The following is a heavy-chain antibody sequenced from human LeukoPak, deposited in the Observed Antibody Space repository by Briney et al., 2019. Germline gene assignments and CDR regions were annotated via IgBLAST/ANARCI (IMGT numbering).Heavy chain of an antibody. V-gene: IGHV3-74*03. CDR1: GFTFSTYW. Sequence: PGGSLRPSCAASGFTFSTYWINWVRQSPGKGLVWVALINGDGSTTTHADSVKGRFTSSRDNAKNTAYLQMNSLRDEDTAVYYCARDYAGSPDYWGQGTLVTVSA. CDR3: ARDYAGSPDY. CDR2: INGDGSTT. D-gene: IGHD3-10*01. J-gene: IGHJ4*02.